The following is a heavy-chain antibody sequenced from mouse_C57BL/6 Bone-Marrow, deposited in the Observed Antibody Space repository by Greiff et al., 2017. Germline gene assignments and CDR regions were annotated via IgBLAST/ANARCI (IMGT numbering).Heavy chain of an antibody. Sequence: VKLQQPGAELVKPGASVKLSCKASGYTFTSYWMHWVKQRPGQGLEWIGMIHPNSGSTNYNEKFKSKATLTVDKSSSTAYMQLSSLTSEDSAVYYCARDYAWYFDVWGTGTTLTVSS. CDR3: ARDYAWYFDV. V-gene: IGHV1-64*01. CDR1: GYTFTSYW. D-gene: IGHD2-4*01. J-gene: IGHJ1*03. CDR2: IHPNSGST.